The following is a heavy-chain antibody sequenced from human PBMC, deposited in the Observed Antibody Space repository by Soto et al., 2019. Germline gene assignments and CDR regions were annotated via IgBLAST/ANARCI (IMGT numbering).Heavy chain of an antibody. J-gene: IGHJ4*02. Sequence: QVQLVESGGGVVQPGRSLRLSCAASGFTFSSYAMHWVRQAPGKGLEWVAVISYDGSNKYYADSVKGRFTISRDNSKNTLYLQINSLRAEDTAVYYCAMLTTVTNGHYWGQGTLVTVSS. CDR1: GFTFSSYA. V-gene: IGHV3-30-3*01. D-gene: IGHD4-17*01. CDR3: AMLTTVTNGHY. CDR2: ISYDGSNK.